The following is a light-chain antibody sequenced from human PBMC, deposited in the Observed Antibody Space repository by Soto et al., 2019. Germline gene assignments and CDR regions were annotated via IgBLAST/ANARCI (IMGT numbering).Light chain of an antibody. Sequence: QSALTQPASVAGSPGQSITISCTGISNTVETYTLVSWYQQYPGEAPNLIIYEDTKRPSGVSDRFSGFKSGNTASLTISGLQRDDESDYYCSSYAAGSPSVLFGGGTKLTFL. CDR3: SSYAAGSPSVL. J-gene: IGLJ3*02. CDR1: SNTVETYTL. V-gene: IGLV2-23*01. CDR2: EDT.